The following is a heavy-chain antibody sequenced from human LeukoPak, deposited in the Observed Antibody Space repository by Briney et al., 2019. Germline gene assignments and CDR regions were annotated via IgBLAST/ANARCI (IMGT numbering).Heavy chain of an antibody. Sequence: PGGSLRLSCAASGSTFSTYSMNWVRQAPGKGLEWVSSISSSSTYIYYADSVKGRFTISRDNAQNSLYLQMNSLRAEDTAVYYCARDLDPRYSGSPRGGADYWGQGTLVTVSS. CDR3: ARDLDPRYSGSPRGGADY. CDR1: GSTFSTYS. J-gene: IGHJ4*02. D-gene: IGHD1-26*01. V-gene: IGHV3-21*04. CDR2: ISSSSTYI.